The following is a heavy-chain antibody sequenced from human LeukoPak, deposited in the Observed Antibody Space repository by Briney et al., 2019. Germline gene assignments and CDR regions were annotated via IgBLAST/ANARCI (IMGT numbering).Heavy chain of an antibody. CDR2: IIPIFGTA. Sequence: SVQVSCQASGGTFLSYAICWVRQAPGQGLEWMGRIIPIFGTANYAQKFQGRVTITTDESTSTAYMELSSLRSEDTAVYYCASEVHRYCSGGSCYFNDWGQGTLVTVSS. D-gene: IGHD2-15*01. CDR3: ASEVHRYCSGGSCYFND. J-gene: IGHJ4*02. CDR1: GGTFLSYA. V-gene: IGHV1-69*05.